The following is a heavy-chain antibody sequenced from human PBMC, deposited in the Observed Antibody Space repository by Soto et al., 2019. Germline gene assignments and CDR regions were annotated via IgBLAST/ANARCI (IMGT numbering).Heavy chain of an antibody. CDR3: ARESRDGFNSPFDS. CDR2: IYYSGST. Sequence: QVQLQESGPGLVKPSQTLSLTCTVSGGSISSGAYYWSWIRQHPGKGLEWIGYIYYSGSTSYNPSLKSRVNISVDTYKNQFSLKLSSMTAADTAVYYCARESRDGFNSPFDSWGQGTLVTVSS. D-gene: IGHD5-12*01. CDR1: GGSISSGAYY. J-gene: IGHJ4*02. V-gene: IGHV4-31*03.